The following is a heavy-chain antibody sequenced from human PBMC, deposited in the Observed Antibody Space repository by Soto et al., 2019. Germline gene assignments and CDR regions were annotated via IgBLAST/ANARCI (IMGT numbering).Heavy chain of an antibody. J-gene: IGHJ4*02. Sequence: SETLSLTCAVSGGSISSGGYSWSWIRQPPGKGLEWIGYIYHSGSTYYNPSLKSRVTISVDTSKNQFSLELSSVTAADTAVYYCARTVIGGFEYWGQGTLVTVSS. CDR3: ARTVIGGFEY. V-gene: IGHV4-30-2*02. CDR2: IYHSGST. CDR1: GGSISSGGYS. D-gene: IGHD3-16*02.